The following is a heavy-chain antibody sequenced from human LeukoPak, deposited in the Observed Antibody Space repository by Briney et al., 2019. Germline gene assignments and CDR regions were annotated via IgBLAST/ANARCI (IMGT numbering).Heavy chain of an antibody. Sequence: ASVKVSCKTSGYVFSDSAMHWVRQAPGQRLEWMGWINAGNGYTRYTQKFQGRVTMTRDTSASTVYMELSSLRSEDTAVYYCARSDIVVVPAAGRDYYYYYGMDVWGQGTTVTVSS. CDR1: GYVFSDSA. CDR3: ARSDIVVVPAAGRDYYYYYGMDV. CDR2: INAGNGYT. V-gene: IGHV1-3*01. J-gene: IGHJ6*02. D-gene: IGHD2-2*01.